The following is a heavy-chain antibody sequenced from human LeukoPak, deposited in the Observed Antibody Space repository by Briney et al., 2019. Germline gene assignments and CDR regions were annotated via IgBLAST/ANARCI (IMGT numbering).Heavy chain of an antibody. CDR1: GFTFSSYG. D-gene: IGHD5-18*01. J-gene: IGHJ4*02. V-gene: IGHV3-30*18. CDR3: AKGSAGYGYGD. CDR2: ISYDGSNK. Sequence: PGRSLRLSCAASGFTFSSYGMHWARQAPGKGLEWVAVISYDGSNKYYADSVKGRFTISRDNSKNTLYLQMNSLRAEDTAVYYCAKGSAGYGYGDWGQGTLVTVSS.